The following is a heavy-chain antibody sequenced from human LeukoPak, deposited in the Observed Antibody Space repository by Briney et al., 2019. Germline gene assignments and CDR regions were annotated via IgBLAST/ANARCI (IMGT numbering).Heavy chain of an antibody. CDR2: INPNSGGT. V-gene: IGHV1-2*06. CDR3: ARELSYSSGWYDVY. D-gene: IGHD6-19*01. CDR1: GYTFTGYY. J-gene: IGHJ4*02. Sequence: ASVKVSCKASGYTFTGYYMHWVRQAPGQGLEWMGRINPNSGGTNYAQKFQGRVTMTRDTSISAAYMELSRLRSDDTAVYYCARELSYSSGWYDVYWGQGTLVTVSS.